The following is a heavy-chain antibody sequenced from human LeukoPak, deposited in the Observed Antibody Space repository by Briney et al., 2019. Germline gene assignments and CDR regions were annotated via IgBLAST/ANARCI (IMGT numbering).Heavy chain of an antibody. J-gene: IGHJ4*02. V-gene: IGHV3-7*01. D-gene: IGHD4/OR15-4a*01. CDR1: GFTFSSYW. Sequence: GGSLRLSCAASGFTFSSYWMSWVRQAPGKGLEWVANIKQDGGEEYYVDSVKGRFTISRDNAKNSLYLQMNSLRAADTAVYYCARANYLTFNFDYWGQGTLVTASS. CDR3: ARANYLTFNFDY. CDR2: IKQDGGEE.